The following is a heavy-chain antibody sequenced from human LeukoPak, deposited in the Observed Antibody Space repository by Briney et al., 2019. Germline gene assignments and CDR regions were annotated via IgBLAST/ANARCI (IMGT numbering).Heavy chain of an antibody. J-gene: IGHJ5*02. CDR3: ARSPLRTYCSGGSCYSYNWFDP. D-gene: IGHD2-15*01. CDR1: GSSFTSYW. CDR2: IYPGDSDT. Sequence: GASLKISCKGSGSSFTSYWIGWVRPMPGKGLEWMGIIYPGDSDTRYSPSFQGQVTISADKSISTAYLQWSSLKASDTAMYYCARSPLRTYCSGGSCYSYNWFDPWGQGTLVTVSS. V-gene: IGHV5-51*01.